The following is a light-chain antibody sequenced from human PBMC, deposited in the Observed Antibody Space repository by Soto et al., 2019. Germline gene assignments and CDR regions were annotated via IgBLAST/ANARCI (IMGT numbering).Light chain of an antibody. Sequence: DIQMTQSPSTLSASVGDRVIITCRASQIIDTWLAWYQQRPGKAPKVMISKVSNLESGVPARFRGSGSGTEFTLTISGLQPDDFATYYCQQYKSSWTSGQGTKVDIK. J-gene: IGKJ1*01. CDR3: QQYKSSWT. V-gene: IGKV1-5*03. CDR2: KVS. CDR1: QIIDTW.